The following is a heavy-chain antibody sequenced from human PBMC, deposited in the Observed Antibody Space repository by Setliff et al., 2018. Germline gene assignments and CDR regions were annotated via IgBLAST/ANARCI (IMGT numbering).Heavy chain of an antibody. CDR2: ISHSGST. Sequence: SETLSLTCTVSGYSISSGHYWGWIRQPPGKGLEWIGSISHSGSTYYNPSLRSRVTISLDPSKNHFSPKLTSVTAADTAVYYCAGGRRYDYGWDFDYWGQGTLVTVSS. CDR1: GYSISSGHY. J-gene: IGHJ4*02. CDR3: AGGRRYDYGWDFDY. D-gene: IGHD4-17*01. V-gene: IGHV4-38-2*02.